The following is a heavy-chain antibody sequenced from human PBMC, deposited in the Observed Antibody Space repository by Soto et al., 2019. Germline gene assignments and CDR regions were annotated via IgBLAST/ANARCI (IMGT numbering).Heavy chain of an antibody. J-gene: IGHJ4*02. Sequence: EVQLVESGGGLVQPGGSLRLSCAASGFTFTTYWMTWVRQAPGKGLEWVANIKQDGSDRFYVDSVKGRFTISRDNAKNSLYLDLTSLRAEDTAMYYCARGRSLLWFGEPRGQGTLVTVSS. CDR3: ARGRSLLWFGEP. CDR1: GFTFTTYW. D-gene: IGHD3-10*01. V-gene: IGHV3-7*01. CDR2: IKQDGSDR.